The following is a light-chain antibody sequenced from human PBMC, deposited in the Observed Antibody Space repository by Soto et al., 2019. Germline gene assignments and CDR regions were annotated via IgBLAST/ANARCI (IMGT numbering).Light chain of an antibody. CDR2: DAS. CDR3: QQVNSL. J-gene: IGKJ5*01. CDR1: HGLXTG. Sequence: LKQSPASGSESIGEPVTITCLARHGLXTGFGWDQKKPGAPPRLLIDDASMLQRGVPSRFSGIGSGPHFILTFSYPQPEDFATYYCQQVNSLFGQGTRLEIK. V-gene: IGKV1-13*02.